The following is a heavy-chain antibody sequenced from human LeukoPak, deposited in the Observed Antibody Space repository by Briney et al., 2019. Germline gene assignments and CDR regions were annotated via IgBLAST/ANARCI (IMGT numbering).Heavy chain of an antibody. J-gene: IGHJ6*02. V-gene: IGHV3-30*04. Sequence: GGSLRLSCAASGFTFSNYAVHWVRQAPGKGLEWVAVISYDGSNKYYADSVKGRFTISRDNSKNTLYLQMNSLRAEDTAVYYCARPTHFYYYYYGMDVWGHGTTVTVSS. CDR3: ARPTHFYYYYYGMDV. CDR2: ISYDGSNK. CDR1: GFTFSNYA.